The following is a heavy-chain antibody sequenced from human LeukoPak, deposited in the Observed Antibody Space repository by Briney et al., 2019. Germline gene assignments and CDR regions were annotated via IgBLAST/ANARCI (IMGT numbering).Heavy chain of an antibody. V-gene: IGHV4-39*01. D-gene: IGHD6-19*01. Sequence: PSETLSLTCTVPGGSISSSSYYWGWIRQPPGKGLEWIGSIYYSGSTYYNPSLKSRVTISVDTSKNQFSLKLSSVTAADTAVYYCARRGEASGSSGRLNWFDPWGQGTLVTVFS. CDR1: GGSISSSSYY. J-gene: IGHJ5*02. CDR3: ARRGEASGSSGRLNWFDP. CDR2: IYYSGST.